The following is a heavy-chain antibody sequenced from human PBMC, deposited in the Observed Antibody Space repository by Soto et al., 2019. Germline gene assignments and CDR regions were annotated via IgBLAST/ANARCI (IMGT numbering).Heavy chain of an antibody. CDR2: ISYDGSNK. D-gene: IGHD1-20*01. CDR3: ASVLADNWNYYWYFDI. Sequence: QVQLVESGGGVVQPWRSLRLSCAASRLPFSPYALDWDRQFPFKGLERVEVISYDGSNKSYADSVKGRFTISRDISKNLLYLQMNSLSAEDTAVYYCASVLADNWNYYWYFDIWGRGTLVTVSS. J-gene: IGHJ2*01. V-gene: IGHV3-30-3*01. CDR1: RLPFSPYA.